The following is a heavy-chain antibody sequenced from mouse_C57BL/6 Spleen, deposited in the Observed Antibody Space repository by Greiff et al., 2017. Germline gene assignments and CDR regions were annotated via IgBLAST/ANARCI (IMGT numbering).Heavy chain of an antibody. Sequence: DVHLVESGGGLVQPGGSLSLSCAASGFTFTDYYMSWVRQPPGKALEWLGFIRNKANGYTTEYSASVKGRFTISRDNCQSILYLQMNALRDEDSATYYCAGYKDCDAAWFAYWGQGTLVTVSA. CDR2: IRNKANGYTT. V-gene: IGHV7-3*01. CDR1: GFTFTDYY. J-gene: IGHJ3*01. CDR3: AGYKDCDAAWFAY.